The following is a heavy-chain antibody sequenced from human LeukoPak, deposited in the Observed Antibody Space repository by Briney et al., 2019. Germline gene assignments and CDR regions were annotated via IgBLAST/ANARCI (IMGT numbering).Heavy chain of an antibody. J-gene: IGHJ3*02. CDR1: GGTFSSYA. Sequence: SVKVSCKASGGTFSSYAISWGRQAPGQGLEWMGGIIPIFGTANYAQKFQGRVTITTDESTSTAYMELSSLRSEDTAVYYCARDHPRDYYYDSSGYYDAFDIWGQGTMVTVSS. CDR2: IIPIFGTA. D-gene: IGHD3-22*01. CDR3: ARDHPRDYYYDSSGYYDAFDI. V-gene: IGHV1-69*05.